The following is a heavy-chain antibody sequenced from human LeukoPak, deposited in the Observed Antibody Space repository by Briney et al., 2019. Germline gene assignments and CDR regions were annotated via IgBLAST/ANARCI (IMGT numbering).Heavy chain of an antibody. Sequence: GGSLRLSCAASGFTFSSYAMSWVRQAPGKGLEWVSAISGGGGSTYYADSVKGRFTISRDNSKNTLYLQMSSLRAEDTAVYYCAKDREAYYDFWSGYHPALDVWGQGTTVTVSS. CDR3: AKDREAYYDFWSGYHPALDV. J-gene: IGHJ6*02. CDR2: ISGGGGST. V-gene: IGHV3-23*01. CDR1: GFTFSSYA. D-gene: IGHD3-3*01.